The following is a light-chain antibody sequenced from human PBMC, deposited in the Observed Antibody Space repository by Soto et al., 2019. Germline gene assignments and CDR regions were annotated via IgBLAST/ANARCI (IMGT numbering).Light chain of an antibody. CDR2: EVS. J-gene: IGLJ2*01. V-gene: IGLV2-8*01. CDR1: SRDVGGYNY. CDR3: SSFAGNNNLV. Sequence: QSALTQPPSASGSPGQSVTISCTGTSRDVGGYNYVSWYQQHPGKAPKVMISEVSKRPSGVPDRFSGSKSGNTASLTVSGLQAEDEADYYCSSFAGNNNLVFGGATKLTVL.